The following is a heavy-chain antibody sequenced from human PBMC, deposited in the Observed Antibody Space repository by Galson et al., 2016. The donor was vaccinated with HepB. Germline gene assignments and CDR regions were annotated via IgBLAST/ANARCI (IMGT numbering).Heavy chain of an antibody. V-gene: IGHV3-11*06. CDR1: GFTFGDYY. Sequence: SLRLSCAASGFTFGDYYMSWIRQAPGKGLEWISYISGSGTYIDYADSVKGRFTISRDNAKNSLYLQMNSLTVEDTAVYYCTRDEIRGVIRFDQWGQGTLVAVSS. CDR2: ISGSGTYI. CDR3: TRDEIRGVIRFDQ. D-gene: IGHD3-10*01. J-gene: IGHJ4*02.